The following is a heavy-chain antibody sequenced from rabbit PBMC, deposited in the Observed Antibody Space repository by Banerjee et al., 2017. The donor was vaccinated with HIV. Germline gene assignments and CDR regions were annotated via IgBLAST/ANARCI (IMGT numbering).Heavy chain of an antibody. D-gene: IGHD2-1*01. J-gene: IGHJ4*01. Sequence: QEQLVESGGGLVKPGASLTLTCKASGFAFSDKAVMCWVRQAPGKGLEWIACINALTGKAVYASWAKGRFTFSKTSSTTVTLQMTTLTAADTATYFCARVDVDYYGDSLWGPGTLVTVS. CDR2: INALTGKA. CDR1: GFAFSDKAV. CDR3: ARVDVDYYGDSL. V-gene: IGHV1S45*01.